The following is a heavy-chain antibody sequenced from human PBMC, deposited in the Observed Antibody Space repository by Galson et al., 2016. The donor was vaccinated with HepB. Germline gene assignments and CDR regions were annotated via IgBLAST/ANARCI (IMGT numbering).Heavy chain of an antibody. CDR3: ATVKLTTWYSFDS. J-gene: IGHJ4*02. D-gene: IGHD2-2*01. CDR2: IKGEADGGTT. Sequence: SLRLSCAASGLTLTNAWMTWVRQAPGTGLEWVGRIKGEADGGTTDYAAPVKGRFYISRDDSTHTLFLHMNSLRVEDGAVYYCATVKLTTWYSFDSWGQGTLVTVSS. CDR1: GLTLTNAW. V-gene: IGHV3-15*01.